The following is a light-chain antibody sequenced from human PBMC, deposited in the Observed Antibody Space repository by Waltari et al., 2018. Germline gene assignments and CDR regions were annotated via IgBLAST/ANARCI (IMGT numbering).Light chain of an antibody. V-gene: IGKV3-20*01. CDR3: QQYGSSPLLT. J-gene: IGKJ4*01. CDR2: GAS. Sequence: EIVLTQSPGTLSLSPGERATLSCRASQSVSSSYLAWYQHKPGQAPRLLIYGASSRATGIPDRFSGSGSETDFTLTISRLEPEDFAVYYCQQYGSSPLLTFGGGTQVEIK. CDR1: QSVSSSY.